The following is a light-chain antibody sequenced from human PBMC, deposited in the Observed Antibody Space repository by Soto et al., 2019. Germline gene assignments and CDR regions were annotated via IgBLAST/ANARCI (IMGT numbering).Light chain of an antibody. Sequence: DIQMTQSPSSLSASVGDRVTITCRASQSISSYLNWYQQKPGKAPKLLIYAASSLQSGVPSRFSGSGSGTDFTLTISSLQPEDFANYYCQQSYSTSITFGQGTQLEIK. CDR1: QSISSY. J-gene: IGKJ5*01. CDR3: QQSYSTSIT. V-gene: IGKV1-39*01. CDR2: AAS.